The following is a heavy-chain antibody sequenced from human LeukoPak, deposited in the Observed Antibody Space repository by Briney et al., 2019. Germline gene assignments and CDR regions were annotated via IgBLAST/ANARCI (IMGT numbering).Heavy chain of an antibody. D-gene: IGHD3-10*01. Sequence: SETLSLTCAVYGGSFSGYYWSWIRQPPWKGLEWIGEINHSGSTNYNPSLKSRVTISVDTSKNQFSLKLSSVTAADTAVYYCARRVRGVITPLDYWGQGTLVTVSS. V-gene: IGHV4-34*01. CDR1: GGSFSGYY. CDR3: ARRVRGVITPLDY. CDR2: INHSGST. J-gene: IGHJ4*02.